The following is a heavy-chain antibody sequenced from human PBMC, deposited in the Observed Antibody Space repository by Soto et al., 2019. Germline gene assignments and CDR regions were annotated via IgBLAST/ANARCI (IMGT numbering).Heavy chain of an antibody. CDR2: ISGSGGST. J-gene: IGHJ1*01. CDR3: AKGIYSSGWYEWSEYFQH. CDR1: GFTFSSYA. V-gene: IGHV3-23*01. D-gene: IGHD6-19*01. Sequence: EVQLLESGGGLVQPGGSLRLSCAASGFTFSSYAMSWVRQAPGKGLEWVSAISGSGGSTYYADSVKGRFTISRDTSKNTLYLQMNSLRAEDTAVYYCAKGIYSSGWYEWSEYFQHWGQGTLVTVSS.